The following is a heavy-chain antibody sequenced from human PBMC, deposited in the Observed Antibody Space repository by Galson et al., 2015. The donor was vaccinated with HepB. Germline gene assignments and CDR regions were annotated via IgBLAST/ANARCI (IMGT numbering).Heavy chain of an antibody. CDR1: GFTFSSFA. J-gene: IGHJ1*01. D-gene: IGHD6-19*01. CDR3: ARTRFAAGTSPGKH. CDR2: IRGSGDST. Sequence: CAASGFTFSSFAMNWVRQAPGKGLEWVSGIRGSGDSTYYADSVKGRFTISRDNSKNTLYLQMNSLRADDTAVYYCARTRFAAGTSPGKHWGQGTLVTVSS. V-gene: IGHV3-23*01.